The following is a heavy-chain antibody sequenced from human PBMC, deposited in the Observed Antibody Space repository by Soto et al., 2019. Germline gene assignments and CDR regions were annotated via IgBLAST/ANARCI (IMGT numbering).Heavy chain of an antibody. J-gene: IGHJ4*02. CDR2: SGNKGDSYAT. D-gene: IGHD2-15*01. CDR3: AKDGSGGAGGWFFDF. Sequence: EVHLVESGGGLVQPGGSLRLSCAASGLTFSDHYMDWVRQAPGKGLEWVGRSGNKGDSYATEYAASVKGRFTISRDDSKNSLYLQMNSLETEDTAVYYCAKDGSGGAGGWFFDFWGLGTLVTVSS. V-gene: IGHV3-72*01. CDR1: GLTFSDHY.